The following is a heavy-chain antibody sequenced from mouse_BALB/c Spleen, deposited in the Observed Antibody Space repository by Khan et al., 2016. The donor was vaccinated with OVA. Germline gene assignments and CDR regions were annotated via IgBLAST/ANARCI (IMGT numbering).Heavy chain of an antibody. D-gene: IGHD1-1*02. J-gene: IGHJ1*01. V-gene: IGHV9-3-1*01. CDR3: ASGGYWYFDV. CDR2: INTYTGEP. Sequence: QIQLVQSGPEVKKPGETVKISCKASGYSFTNYGMNWVRQAPGKGLKWMGWINTYTGEPTYDDDFKGRFAFSLETSASTAYLQINNLKNEDTATYFWASGGYWYFDVWGAGTTVTVSS. CDR1: GYSFTNYG.